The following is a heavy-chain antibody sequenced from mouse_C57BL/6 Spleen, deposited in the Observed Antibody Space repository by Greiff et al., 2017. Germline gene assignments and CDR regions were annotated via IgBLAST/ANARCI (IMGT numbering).Heavy chain of an antibody. CDR3: ARSYLYSNCVYYLDY. CDR1: GYSFTDYN. CDR2: INPNYGTT. J-gene: IGHJ2*01. D-gene: IGHD2-5*01. V-gene: IGHV1-39*01. Sequence: VHVKQSGPELVKPGASVKISCKASGYSFTDYNMNWVKQSNGKSLEWIGVINPNYGTTSYNQKFKGKATLTVDQSSSTAYMQLNSLTSEDSAVYYCARSYLYSNCVYYLDYWGQGTTLTVSS.